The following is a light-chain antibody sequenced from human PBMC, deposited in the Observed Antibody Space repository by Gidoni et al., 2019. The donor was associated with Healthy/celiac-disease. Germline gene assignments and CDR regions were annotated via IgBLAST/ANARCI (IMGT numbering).Light chain of an antibody. Sequence: QSALTQPASVSGSPGPSITISCTGTSSDVGGYNYVSWYQQHPGKAPKLMIHDVSNRPSGVSNRFSGSKSGNTASLTISGLQAEDEADYYCSSYTSSSTPAFGGGTKLTVL. V-gene: IGLV2-14*03. J-gene: IGLJ2*01. CDR2: DVS. CDR1: SSDVGGYNY. CDR3: SSYTSSSTPA.